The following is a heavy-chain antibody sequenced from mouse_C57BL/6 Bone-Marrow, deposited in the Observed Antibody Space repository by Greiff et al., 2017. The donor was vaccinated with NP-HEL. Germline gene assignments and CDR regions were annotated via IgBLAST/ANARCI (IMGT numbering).Heavy chain of an antibody. V-gene: IGHV1-5*01. J-gene: IGHJ1*03. CDR3: TRDYDYVWYFDV. CDR2: IYPGNCDT. Sequence: VHVKQSGTVLARPGASVTMSCKTSGFPFPSYWMPWVNQRPGPGLEWIGAIYPGNCDTSYNQKFKGKAKLTAVTSASTAYMELSSLTNEDSAVYYCTRDYDYVWYFDVWGTGTTVTVSS. D-gene: IGHD2-4*01. CDR1: GFPFPSYW.